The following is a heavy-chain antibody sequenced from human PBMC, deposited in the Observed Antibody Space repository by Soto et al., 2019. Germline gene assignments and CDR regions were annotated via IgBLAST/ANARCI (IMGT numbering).Heavy chain of an antibody. V-gene: IGHV4-61*08. Sequence: SETLSLTCTVSGGSVSSGDYYWSWIRQPPGKGLEWIGYIYYSGSTNYNPSLKSRVTISLDTSKDQFSLRLTSVPAADTAVYYCARIPVDTYMINWFDPWGQGTLVTVS. CDR1: GGSVSSGDYY. J-gene: IGHJ5*02. CDR2: IYYSGST. D-gene: IGHD5-18*01. CDR3: ARIPVDTYMINWFDP.